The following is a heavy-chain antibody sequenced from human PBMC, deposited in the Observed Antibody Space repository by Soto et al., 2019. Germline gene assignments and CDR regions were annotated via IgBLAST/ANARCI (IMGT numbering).Heavy chain of an antibody. Sequence: PSQTLSLTCAISGDSVSSNSAAWNWIRQSPSRGLEWLGRTYYRSKWYNDYAVSVKSRITINPDTSKNQFSLQLNSVTPEDRAVYYCANSVIGYCSGGSCYQTNWFDPWGQGTLVTVSS. J-gene: IGHJ5*02. CDR2: TYYRSKWYN. V-gene: IGHV6-1*01. CDR3: ANSVIGYCSGGSCYQTNWFDP. CDR1: GDSVSSNSAA. D-gene: IGHD2-15*01.